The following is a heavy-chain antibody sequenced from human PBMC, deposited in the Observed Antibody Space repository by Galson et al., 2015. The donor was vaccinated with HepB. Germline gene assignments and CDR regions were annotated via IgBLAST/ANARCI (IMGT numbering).Heavy chain of an antibody. J-gene: IGHJ6*02. V-gene: IGHV3-15*01. D-gene: IGHD6-25*01. CDR3: TTDRTFSSDYYVNYYYYAMHV. CDR1: GFTFNNAW. CDR2: IKSKTDGGTT. Sequence: SLRLSCAASGFTFNNAWMSWVRQAPGKGLEWVGRIKSKTDGGTTDYAAPVKGRFSISRDDSKNILYLQMNSLKTDDTAVYYCTTDRTFSSDYYVNYYYYAMHVWGQGTTVTVSS.